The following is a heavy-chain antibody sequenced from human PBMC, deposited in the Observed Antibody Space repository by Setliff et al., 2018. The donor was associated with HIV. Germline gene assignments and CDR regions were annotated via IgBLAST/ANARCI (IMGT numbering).Heavy chain of an antibody. Sequence: SVKVSCKASGGTFNTYAINWVRQAPGQGLEWMGGIIPMLGITNYAQRLQGRVTITADESTDTAYMELTSLRSEDTAVYYCASSDYYDSSPRNWGQGALVTVSS. V-gene: IGHV1-69*10. D-gene: IGHD3-22*01. CDR1: GGTFNTYA. J-gene: IGHJ4*02. CDR2: IIPMLGIT. CDR3: ASSDYYDSSPRN.